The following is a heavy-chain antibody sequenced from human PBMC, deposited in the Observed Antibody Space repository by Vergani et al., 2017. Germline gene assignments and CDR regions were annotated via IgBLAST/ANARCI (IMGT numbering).Heavy chain of an antibody. CDR3: AKVGRSEVAGTFGAFDI. V-gene: IGHV3-23*04. D-gene: IGHD6-19*01. CDR2: LSASDRRT. Sequence: VQLVESGGSVVQPGRSLRLSCAASGFTFSNYGLHWVRQAPGKGLEWVSTLSASDRRTHYADSVKGRFTISRDNSKNTLFLHMNSLRPEDTAVYYCAKVGRSEVAGTFGAFDIWGQGTMVTVSS. J-gene: IGHJ3*02. CDR1: GFTFSNYG.